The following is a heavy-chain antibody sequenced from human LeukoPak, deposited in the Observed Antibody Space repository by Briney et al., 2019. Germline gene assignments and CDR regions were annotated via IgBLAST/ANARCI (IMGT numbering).Heavy chain of an antibody. CDR2: IYPGDSDT. Sequence: NSGESLKISCKGSGYSFTSYWIGWVRQMPGKGLEWMGIIYPGDSDTRYSPSFQGQVTISADKSISTAYLQWSSLKASDTAMYYCANQYSSSNERAFDIWGQGTMVTVSS. CDR3: ANQYSSSNERAFDI. CDR1: GYSFTSYW. D-gene: IGHD6-6*01. V-gene: IGHV5-51*01. J-gene: IGHJ3*02.